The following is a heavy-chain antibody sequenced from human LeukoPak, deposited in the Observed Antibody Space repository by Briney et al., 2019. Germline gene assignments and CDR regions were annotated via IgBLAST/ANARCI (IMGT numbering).Heavy chain of an antibody. Sequence: GGSLRLSCAASGFTFDDYGMSWVRQAPGKGLEWVSTINWIGGSTGYADSVKGRFTISRDNAKNSLYLQMNSLRAEDTAVYYCARSFYGHDPYYCYMDVWGKGTTVTVSS. CDR3: ARSFYGHDPYYCYMDV. J-gene: IGHJ6*03. V-gene: IGHV3-20*04. CDR1: GFTFDDYG. D-gene: IGHD2-2*01. CDR2: INWIGGST.